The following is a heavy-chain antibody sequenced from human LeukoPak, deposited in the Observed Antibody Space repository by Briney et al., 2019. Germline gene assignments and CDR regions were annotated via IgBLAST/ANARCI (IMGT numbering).Heavy chain of an antibody. D-gene: IGHD2-2*01. J-gene: IGHJ5*02. V-gene: IGHV1-18*01. CDR3: ARGGYCSRTSCYPFDP. CDR1: GYTFTSYG. CDR2: IIAYNGNT. Sequence: ASVKVSCKASGYTFTSYGISWVRQAPGQGLEWMGWIIAYNGNTNYAQKLQGRVTMTTDTSTSTAYMELRSLRSDDTAVYYCARGGYCSRTSCYPFDPWGQGTLVTVSS.